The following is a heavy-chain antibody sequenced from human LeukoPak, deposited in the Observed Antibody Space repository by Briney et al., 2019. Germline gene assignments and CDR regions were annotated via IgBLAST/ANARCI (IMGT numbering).Heavy chain of an antibody. Sequence: GGSLRLSCAASGFTFSNAWMSWVRQAPGRGLEWVGLIKTKTDGETTDYAAPVKGRFTISRDDSKNTLYLQMNSLKTEDTAVYYCTTVFVYYGSGSYLSDYWGQGTLVTVSS. D-gene: IGHD3-10*01. CDR1: GFTFSNAW. CDR2: IKTKTDGETT. J-gene: IGHJ4*02. V-gene: IGHV3-15*01. CDR3: TTVFVYYGSGSYLSDY.